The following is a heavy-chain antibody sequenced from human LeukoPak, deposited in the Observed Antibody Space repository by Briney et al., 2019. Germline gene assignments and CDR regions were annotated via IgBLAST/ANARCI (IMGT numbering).Heavy chain of an antibody. V-gene: IGHV3-9*01. CDR2: ISWNSGSI. D-gene: IGHD2-15*01. J-gene: IGHJ3*02. Sequence: PGGSLRLSCAASGFTLDDYAMHWVRQAPGKGLEWVSGISWNSGSIGYADSVKGRFTISRDNAKNSLYLQMNSLRAEDTALYYCAKDIKAFGCRGYCSESGGSAFDIWGQGTMVTVSS. CDR1: GFTLDDYA. CDR3: AKDIKAFGCRGYCSESGGSAFDI.